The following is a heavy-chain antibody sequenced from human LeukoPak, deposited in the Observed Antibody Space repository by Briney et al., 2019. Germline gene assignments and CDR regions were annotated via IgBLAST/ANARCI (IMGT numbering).Heavy chain of an antibody. J-gene: IGHJ4*02. D-gene: IGHD4-23*01. CDR1: AYTFTSYG. CDR2: ISAYNGNT. CDR3: AITPGRTTVVTPAGGC. Sequence: ASVKVSCKASAYTFTSYGISWVRQAPGQGLEWMGWISAYNGNTNYAQKLQGRVTMTTDTSTSTAYMELRSLRSDDTAVYYCAITPGRTTVVTPAGGCWGQGTLVTVSS. V-gene: IGHV1-18*01.